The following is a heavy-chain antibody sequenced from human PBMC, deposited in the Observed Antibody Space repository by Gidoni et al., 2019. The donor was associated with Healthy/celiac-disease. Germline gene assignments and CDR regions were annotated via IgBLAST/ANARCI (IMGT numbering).Heavy chain of an antibody. CDR1: GYTFPSYG. CDR2: ISDYNGNT. D-gene: IGHD2-2*01. CDR3: ARERADCSSTSCYAGWFDP. J-gene: IGHJ5*02. Sequence: QFQLVQSGAEVKKPGASVKVSCKASGYTFPSYGISWVRQAPGQGLEWMGWISDYNGNTNYAQKLQGRVTMTTDTATSTAYMELRSLRSDDTAVYYCARERADCSSTSCYAGWFDPWGQGTLVTVSS. V-gene: IGHV1-18*01.